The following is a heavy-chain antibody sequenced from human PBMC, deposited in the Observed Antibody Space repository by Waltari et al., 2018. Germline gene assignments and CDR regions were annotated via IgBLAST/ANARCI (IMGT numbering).Heavy chain of an antibody. Sequence: QVQLVESGGGVVQPGRSLRLSCAASGFTFSSYCIHWVRQAPGKGLEWGAVIWYDGSNKYYADSVKGRFTISRDNSKNTLYLQMNSLRAEDTAVYYCARQDIVVVPAAIPNYYYYGMDVWGQGTTVTVSS. V-gene: IGHV3-33*01. D-gene: IGHD2-2*01. J-gene: IGHJ6*02. CDR1: GFTFSSYC. CDR2: IWYDGSNK. CDR3: ARQDIVVVPAAIPNYYYYGMDV.